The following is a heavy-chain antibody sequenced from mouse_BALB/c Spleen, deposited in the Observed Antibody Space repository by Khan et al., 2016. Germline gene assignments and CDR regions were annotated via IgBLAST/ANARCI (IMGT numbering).Heavy chain of an antibody. D-gene: IGHD2-1*01. V-gene: IGHV1S56*01. J-gene: IGHJ3*01. CDR3: ARDDYGNPFTY. CDR1: GYTFTNYY. Sequence: QVQLKESGPELVKPGASVRISCKASGYTFTNYYIHWVKQRPGQGLEWIGWIYPGNVNTKCNEKFKGKAALTADKSSSTAYMQLSSLTSEDSAVYFCARDDYGNPFTYWGQGTLVTVSA. CDR2: IYPGNVNT.